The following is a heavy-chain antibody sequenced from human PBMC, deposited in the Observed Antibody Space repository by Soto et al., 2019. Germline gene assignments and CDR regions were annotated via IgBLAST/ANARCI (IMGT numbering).Heavy chain of an antibody. CDR1: GFTFSDYY. J-gene: IGHJ4*02. Sequence: QVQLVESGGGLVKPGGSLRLSCAASGFTFSDYYMSWIRQAPGKGLEWLSYISSSSIYINYADSVKGRFTISRDNTKNPLYLQMNRLRAEDPAVYYCAKEGPGSSNWYVDSWGQGTLVTVSS. D-gene: IGHD6-13*01. CDR3: AKEGPGSSNWYVDS. CDR2: ISSSSIYI. V-gene: IGHV3-11*05.